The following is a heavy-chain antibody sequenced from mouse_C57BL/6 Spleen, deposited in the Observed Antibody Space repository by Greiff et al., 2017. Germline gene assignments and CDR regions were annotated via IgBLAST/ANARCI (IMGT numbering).Heavy chain of an antibody. CDR1: GYAFSSYW. V-gene: IGHV1-80*01. J-gene: IGHJ3*01. CDR2: IYPGDGDT. CDR3: ATGGDGYNPFAY. D-gene: IGHD2-3*01. Sequence: VQLQQSGAELVKPGASVKISCKASGYAFSSYWMNWVKQRPGKGLEWIGQIYPGDGDTNYNGKFKGKATLTADKSSSTAFMQLSSLTSEGSAVYFYATGGDGYNPFAYWGQGTLVTVSA.